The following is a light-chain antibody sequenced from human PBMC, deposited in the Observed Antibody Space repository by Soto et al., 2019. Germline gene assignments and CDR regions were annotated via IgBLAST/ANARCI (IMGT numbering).Light chain of an antibody. CDR2: GAS. CDR1: RGIASNY. J-gene: IGKJ2*01. Sequence: LTQLPGNLSLSPGESATLSCRASRGIASNYLAWYQHTFGRPPRLLIAGASKRAPGVPDRFSGSGSGTDFTLAISKLEPGDSETYYCQFYGDSDRFNFGPGTKLEIK. CDR3: QFYGDSDRFN. V-gene: IGKV3-20*01.